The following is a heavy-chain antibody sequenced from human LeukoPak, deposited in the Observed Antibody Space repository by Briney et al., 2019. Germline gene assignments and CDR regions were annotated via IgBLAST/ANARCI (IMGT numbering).Heavy chain of an antibody. Sequence: SETLSLTCTISGASISNFYWSWIRQPPGKGLEWIGSINYSGSTNYNPSLKSRVTISIDTSKNQISLNLSSVTAADTAMYYCASDPINRDDNPAAWGQGALVSVSS. CDR2: INYSGST. J-gene: IGHJ5*02. D-gene: IGHD5-24*01. V-gene: IGHV4-59*01. CDR1: GASISNFY. CDR3: ASDPINRDDNPAA.